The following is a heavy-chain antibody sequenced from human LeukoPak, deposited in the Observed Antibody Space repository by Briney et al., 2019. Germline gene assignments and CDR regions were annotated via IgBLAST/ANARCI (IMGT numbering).Heavy chain of an antibody. CDR2: ISWDGGST. Sequence: GGSLRLSCAASGFTFDDYAMHWVRQAPGKGLEWVSLISWDGGSTYYADSVKGRFTISRDNSKNSLYLRMNSLRAEDTALYYCAKGTRRDGYKTVLDYWGQGTLVTVSS. V-gene: IGHV3-43D*03. CDR3: AKGTRRDGYKTVLDY. CDR1: GFTFDDYA. J-gene: IGHJ4*02. D-gene: IGHD5-24*01.